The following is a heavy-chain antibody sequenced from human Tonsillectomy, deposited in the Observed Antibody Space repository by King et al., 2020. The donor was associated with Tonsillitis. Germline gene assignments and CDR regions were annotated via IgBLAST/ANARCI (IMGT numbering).Heavy chain of an antibody. D-gene: IGHD6-19*01. Sequence: VQLVESGGGLVQPGGSLRLSCAASGFTFSSYAMSWVRQAPGKGLEWVSGISGSGGSTYYADSVKGRLTIYRDNSKNTLYLQMSSLRAEDTAVYYCAKDAHSSGWYYFDYWGQGTLVTVSS. CDR2: ISGSGGST. V-gene: IGHV3-23*04. CDR1: GFTFSSYA. J-gene: IGHJ4*02. CDR3: AKDAHSSGWYYFDY.